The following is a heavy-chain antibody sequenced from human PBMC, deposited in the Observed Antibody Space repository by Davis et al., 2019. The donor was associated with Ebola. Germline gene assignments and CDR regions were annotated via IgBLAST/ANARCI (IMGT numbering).Heavy chain of an antibody. Sequence: AASVKVSCKASGYTFTAYFMHWVRRAPGQGLEWMGWINPNTGGTNSAQKFQGRVTMIRATSMTTAYLELNSLRSDDTAVYYCARAVPATQNLDYWGQGTLVTVSS. CDR2: INPNTGGT. V-gene: IGHV1-2*02. CDR1: GYTFTAYF. J-gene: IGHJ4*02. CDR3: ARAVPATQNLDY. D-gene: IGHD2-15*01.